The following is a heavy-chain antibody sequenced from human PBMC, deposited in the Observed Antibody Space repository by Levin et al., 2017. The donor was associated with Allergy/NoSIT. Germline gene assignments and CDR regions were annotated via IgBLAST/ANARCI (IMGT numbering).Heavy chain of an antibody. J-gene: IGHJ1*01. CDR1: GYTFTIYG. CDR3: ARDSGYSSGWYSGYFQH. CDR2: ISAYNGNT. V-gene: IGHV1-18*01. D-gene: IGHD6-19*01. Sequence: GESLKISCKASGYTFTIYGISWVRQAPGQGLEWMGWISAYNGNTNYAQKLQGRVTMTTDTSTSTAYMELRSLRSDDTAVYYCARDSGYSSGWYSGYFQHWGQGTLVTVSS.